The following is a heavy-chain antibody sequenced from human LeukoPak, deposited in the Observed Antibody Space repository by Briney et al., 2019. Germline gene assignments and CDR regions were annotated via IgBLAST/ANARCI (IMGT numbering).Heavy chain of an antibody. CDR2: ISAYNGNT. Sequence: GASVKVSCKASGYTFTSYGISWVRQASGQGLEWMGWISAYNGNTNYAQKLQGRVTMTTDTSTSTAYMELRSLRSDDTAVYYCARALDYYDSSGYFDYWGQGTLVTVSS. D-gene: IGHD3-22*01. J-gene: IGHJ4*02. V-gene: IGHV1-18*01. CDR1: GYTFTSYG. CDR3: ARALDYYDSSGYFDY.